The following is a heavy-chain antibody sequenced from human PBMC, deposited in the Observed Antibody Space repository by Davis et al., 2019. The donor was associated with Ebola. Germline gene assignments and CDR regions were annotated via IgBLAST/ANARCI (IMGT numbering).Heavy chain of an antibody. Sequence: ASVKVSCKASGYTFTSYDINWVRQATGQGLEWMGWMNPNSGNTGYAQKFQGRVTMTRNTSISTAYMELSSLRSEDTAVYYCARDGYNPLGPGYYYYGMDVWGKGTTVTVSS. CDR1: GYTFTSYD. V-gene: IGHV1-8*01. J-gene: IGHJ6*04. CDR3: ARDGYNPLGPGYYYYGMDV. D-gene: IGHD5-24*01. CDR2: MNPNSGNT.